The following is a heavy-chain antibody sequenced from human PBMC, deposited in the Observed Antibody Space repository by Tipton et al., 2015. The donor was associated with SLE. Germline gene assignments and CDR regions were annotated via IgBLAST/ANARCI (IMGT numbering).Heavy chain of an antibody. CDR2: IHTSGSS. Sequence: TLSLTCTVSGGSISSGDYYWSWIRQPAGKGLEWIGHIHTSGSSNYDPSLKSRVTISVDTSKNQFSLKLPSVTAADTAVYYCARSGGEPYYYVSSGYYPDWGQGTMVTVS. D-gene: IGHD3-22*01. J-gene: IGHJ3*01. V-gene: IGHV4-61*09. CDR3: ARSGGEPYYYVSSGYYPD. CDR1: GGSISSGDYY.